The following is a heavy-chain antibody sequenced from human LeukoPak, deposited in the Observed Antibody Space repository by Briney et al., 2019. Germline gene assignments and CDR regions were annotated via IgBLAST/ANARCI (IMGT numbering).Heavy chain of an antibody. CDR1: GGSISSYY. CDR2: IYYSGST. D-gene: IGHD3-3*01. V-gene: IGHV4-59*01. Sequence: PSETLSLTCTVSGGSISSYYWSWIRQPPGKGLEWIGYIYYSGSTNYNPSLKSRVTISVDTSKNQFSLKLRSVTAADTAVYYCARREWMGAYNWSDPWGQGTLVTVSS. J-gene: IGHJ5*02. CDR3: ARREWMGAYNWSDP.